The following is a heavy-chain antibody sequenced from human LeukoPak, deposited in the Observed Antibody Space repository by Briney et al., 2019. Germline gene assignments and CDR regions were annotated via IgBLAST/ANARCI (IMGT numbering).Heavy chain of an antibody. CDR3: ARGRRRIAAAGATPPAPYFDY. CDR1: GFTFSSYT. V-gene: IGHV3-21*01. J-gene: IGHJ4*02. D-gene: IGHD6-13*01. Sequence: PGGSLRLSCAASGFTFSSYTMNWVRQAPGKGREWVSSISSSSGYIYYADSVKGRFTISRDNAKNSLYLQMNSLRAEDTAVYYCARGRRRIAAAGATPPAPYFDYWGQGTLVTVSS. CDR2: ISSSSGYI.